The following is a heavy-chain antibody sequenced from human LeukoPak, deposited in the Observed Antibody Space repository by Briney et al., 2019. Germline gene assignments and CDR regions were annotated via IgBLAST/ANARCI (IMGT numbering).Heavy chain of an antibody. V-gene: IGHV4-38-2*02. J-gene: IGHJ4*02. D-gene: IGHD3-22*01. CDR3: ARDRWDSSGYYFDY. CDR1: AYSISSDYY. Sequence: SETLSLTCTVSAYSISSDYYWGWIRQSPGKGLEWIGSIHHSGNTYYNPSLKSRVTISVDTSKNQFSLKLSSVTAADTAVYYCARDRWDSSGYYFDYWGQGTLVTVSS. CDR2: IHHSGNT.